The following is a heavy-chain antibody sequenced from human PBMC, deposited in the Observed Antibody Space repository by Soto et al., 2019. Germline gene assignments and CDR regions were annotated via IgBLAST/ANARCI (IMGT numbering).Heavy chain of an antibody. CDR3: AKDAIAYNGKDDAFDI. D-gene: IGHD1-20*01. CDR2: IGPTEAHA. Sequence: GGSLRLSCVASGYTFGDYAMRWVRQAPGKGLEWVSAIGPTEAHAPAYAHSVKGRFTISGDNSRNTLYLQMTKLRAEDTAVYYCAKDAIAYNGKDDAFDIWGQGTMVTVSS. CDR1: GYTFGDYA. V-gene: IGHV3-23*01. J-gene: IGHJ3*02.